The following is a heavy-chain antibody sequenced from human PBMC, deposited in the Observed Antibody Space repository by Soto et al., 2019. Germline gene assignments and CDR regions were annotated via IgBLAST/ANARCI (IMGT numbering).Heavy chain of an antibody. Sequence: QVQLVQSGAEVKKPGASVKVSCKASGYTFTGYYMHWVRQAPGQGLEWMGWINPNSGGTNYAQKFQGGVTMTRDTSISTACMELSRLRSDDTAVYYCARAHCGGDCYSGVDYWGQGTLVTVSS. V-gene: IGHV1-2*02. CDR2: INPNSGGT. CDR3: ARAHCGGDCYSGVDY. D-gene: IGHD2-21*02. J-gene: IGHJ4*02. CDR1: GYTFTGYY.